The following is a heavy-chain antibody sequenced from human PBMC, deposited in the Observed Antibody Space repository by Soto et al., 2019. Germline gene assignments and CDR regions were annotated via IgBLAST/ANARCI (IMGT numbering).Heavy chain of an antibody. J-gene: IGHJ5*02. CDR3: ASGGNWFDP. D-gene: IGHD3-16*01. V-gene: IGHV4-59*01. CDR1: GGSISNYY. Sequence: PSETLSLTCNVSGGSISNYYWTWVRQSPEKGLEWIGYMYYNGNINYNPSLKSRVTISIDTSKNQFSLTLKSVTAADTADYYCASGGNWFDPWGQGVLVTVSS. CDR2: MYYNGNI.